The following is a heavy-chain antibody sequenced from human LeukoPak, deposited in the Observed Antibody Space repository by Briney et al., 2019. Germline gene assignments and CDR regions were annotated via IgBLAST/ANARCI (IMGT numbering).Heavy chain of an antibody. V-gene: IGHV1-46*01. CDR3: ARVPEADFWSGYYQYYFDY. CDR2: INPSGGST. CDR1: GYTFTSYY. J-gene: IGHJ4*02. D-gene: IGHD3-3*01. Sequence: ASVKVSCKASGYTFTSYYMHWVRQAPGQGLEWMGIINPSGGSTSYAQKFQGRVTMTRDMSTSTVYMELSSLRSEDTAVYYCARVPEADFWSGYYQYYFDYWGQGTLVTVSS.